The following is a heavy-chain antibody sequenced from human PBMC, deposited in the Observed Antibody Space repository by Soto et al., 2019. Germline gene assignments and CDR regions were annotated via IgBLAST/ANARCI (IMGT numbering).Heavy chain of an antibody. V-gene: IGHV1-18*01. CDR3: ARDWLGIDY. J-gene: IGHJ4*02. Sequence: QGQLVQSGAEVKKPGASVKVSCKASGYTFTSYGISWVRPAPGQGLEWMGWINPYNGNTNYAQKLQGRVTMTTDTYTNTAYMEVRSLRSDDTAVYYCARDWLGIDYWGQGTLVTVSS. CDR1: GYTFTSYG. CDR2: INPYNGNT. D-gene: IGHD1-26*01.